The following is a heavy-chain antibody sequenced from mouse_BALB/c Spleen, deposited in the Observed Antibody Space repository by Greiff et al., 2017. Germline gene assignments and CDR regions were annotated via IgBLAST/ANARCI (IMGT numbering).Heavy chain of an antibody. Sequence: EVQLVESGGGLVQPGGSRKLSCAASGFTFSSFGMHWVRQAPEKGLEWVAYISSGSSTIYYADTVKGRFTISRDNPKNTLFLQMTSLRSEDTAMYYCARSRLLLYYAMDYWGQGTSVTVSS. J-gene: IGHJ4*01. CDR3: ARSRLLLYYAMDY. D-gene: IGHD1-1*01. V-gene: IGHV5-17*02. CDR1: GFTFSSFG. CDR2: ISSGSSTI.